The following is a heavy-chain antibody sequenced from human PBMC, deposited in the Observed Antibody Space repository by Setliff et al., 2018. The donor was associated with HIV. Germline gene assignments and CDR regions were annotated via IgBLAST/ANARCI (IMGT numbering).Heavy chain of an antibody. CDR3: ARDFCSSTTCTNWFHP. CDR2: IYHSGST. CDR1: GYSISSGYY. D-gene: IGHD2-2*01. J-gene: IGHJ5*02. V-gene: IGHV4-38-2*02. Sequence: ASETLSLTCIVSGYSISSGYYWGWIRQPPGKGLEWIGTIYHSGSTYYNPSLKSRVTISVDTSKHQFSLNLSSATAADTAVYYCARDFCSSTTCTNWFHPWGQGTLVTVSS.